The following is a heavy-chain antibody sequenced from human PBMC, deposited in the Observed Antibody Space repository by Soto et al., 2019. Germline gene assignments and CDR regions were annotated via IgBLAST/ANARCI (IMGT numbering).Heavy chain of an antibody. Sequence: SETLSLTCAVYGGSFSGYYWSWIRQPPGKGLEWIGEINHSGSTNYNPSLKSRVTISVDTSKNQFSLKLSSVTAADTAVYYCAIGLVVVLAATHNWFDPWGQGTLVTVSS. D-gene: IGHD2-15*01. CDR3: AIGLVVVLAATHNWFDP. J-gene: IGHJ5*02. CDR1: GGSFSGYY. V-gene: IGHV4-34*01. CDR2: INHSGST.